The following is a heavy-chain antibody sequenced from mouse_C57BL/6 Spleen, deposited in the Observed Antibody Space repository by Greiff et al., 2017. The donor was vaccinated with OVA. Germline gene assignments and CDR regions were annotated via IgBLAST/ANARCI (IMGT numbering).Heavy chain of an antibody. V-gene: IGHV1-15*01. Sequence: VQLQQSGAELVRPGASVTLSCKASGYTFTDYEMHWVKQTPVHGLEWIGAIDPETGGTAYNQKFKGKAILTADKSSSTAYMELRSLTSEDSAVYYCTRDPLYYGSSYDYAMDYWGQGTSVTVSS. CDR1: GYTFTDYE. CDR2: IDPETGGT. D-gene: IGHD1-1*01. J-gene: IGHJ4*01. CDR3: TRDPLYYGSSYDYAMDY.